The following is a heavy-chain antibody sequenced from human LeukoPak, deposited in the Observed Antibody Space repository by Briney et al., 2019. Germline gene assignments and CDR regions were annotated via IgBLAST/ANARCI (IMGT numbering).Heavy chain of an antibody. CDR1: RGSLMGYY. CDR3: AGLKRSVGYYYDSSGYYYEH. D-gene: IGHD3-22*01. J-gene: IGHJ1*01. CDR2: INHSGSV. V-gene: IGHV4-34*01. Sequence: PSESLCLTPAVHRGSLMGYYWSCSCEPPGKGGWRRGEINHSGSVDYNPSIKSRVTISVDTSKNLFSLKLSSVTAADMAVYYCAGLKRSVGYYYDSSGYYYEHWGQGTLVTVSS.